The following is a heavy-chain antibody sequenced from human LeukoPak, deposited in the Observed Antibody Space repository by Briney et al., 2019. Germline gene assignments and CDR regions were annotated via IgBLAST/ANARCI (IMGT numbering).Heavy chain of an antibody. Sequence: GGSLRLSCAVSGFTVSSNSMSWVRQAPGKGLEWVSVIYSGDRTYYAYSVKGRFAISRDNSKNTLYLQMNSLRAEDTAVYYCAIGGSRIVVVPTYYFDYWGQGTLVTVSS. CDR2: IYSGDRT. V-gene: IGHV3-53*01. CDR3: AIGGSRIVVVPTYYFDY. D-gene: IGHD3-22*01. CDR1: GFTVSSNS. J-gene: IGHJ4*02.